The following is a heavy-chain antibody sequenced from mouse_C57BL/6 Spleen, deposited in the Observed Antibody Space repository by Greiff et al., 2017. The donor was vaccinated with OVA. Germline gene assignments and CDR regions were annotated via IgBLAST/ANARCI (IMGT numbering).Heavy chain of an antibody. CDR1: GYTFTDYY. J-gene: IGHJ4*01. D-gene: IGHD2-3*01. CDR3: ARSDGYYMDY. V-gene: IGHV1-26*01. CDR2: INPNNGGT. Sequence: EVQLQQSGPELVKPGASVKISCKASGYTFTDYYMNWVKQSHGKSLEWIGDINPNNGGTSYNQKFKGKATLTVDKSSSTAYMELRSLTSEDSAVYYCARSDGYYMDYWGQGTSVTVSS.